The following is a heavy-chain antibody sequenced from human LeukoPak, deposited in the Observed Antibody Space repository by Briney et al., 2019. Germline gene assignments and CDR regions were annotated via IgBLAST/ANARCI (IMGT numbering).Heavy chain of an antibody. CDR3: AKDPGSESNGPDY. Sequence: GGSLRVSCAASGFTFSSYGMHWVRQAPGKGLGWVAFIRYDGSNKYYADSVKGRFTISRDNSKNTLYLQMNSLRAEDTAVYYCAKDPGSESNGPDYWGQGTLVTVSS. CDR1: GFTFSSYG. CDR2: IRYDGSNK. J-gene: IGHJ4*02. V-gene: IGHV3-30*02.